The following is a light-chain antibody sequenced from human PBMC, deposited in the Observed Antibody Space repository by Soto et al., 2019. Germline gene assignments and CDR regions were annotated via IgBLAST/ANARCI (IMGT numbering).Light chain of an antibody. CDR2: GAS. V-gene: IGKV3-20*01. J-gene: IGKJ5*01. CDR1: QCVSSSY. CDR3: QQYGSSQIT. Sequence: EIVLTQSPGTLSLSPGERATLSCRASQCVSSSYLAWYQQKPGQAPRLLIYGASSRATGIPDRFSGSGSGTDFTLTISRLEPEDFAGYYCQQYGSSQITFGQGTRLAIK.